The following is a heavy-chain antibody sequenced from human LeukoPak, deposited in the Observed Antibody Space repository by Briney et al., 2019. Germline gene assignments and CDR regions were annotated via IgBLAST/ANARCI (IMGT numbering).Heavy chain of an antibody. D-gene: IGHD5-18*01. CDR3: ARDLAAMVTGAFDI. J-gene: IGHJ3*02. CDR1: GFTVSSNY. Sequence: GGSLRLSCAASGFTVSSNYMSWVRQAPGKGLEWVSSISSSSSYIYYADSVKGRFTISRDNAKNSLYLQMNSLRAEDTAVYYCARDLAAMVTGAFDIWGQGTMVTVSS. CDR2: ISSSSSYI. V-gene: IGHV3-21*01.